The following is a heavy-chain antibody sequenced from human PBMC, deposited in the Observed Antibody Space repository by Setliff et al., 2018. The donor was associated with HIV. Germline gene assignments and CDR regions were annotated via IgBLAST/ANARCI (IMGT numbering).Heavy chain of an antibody. CDR1: GGTFSIYS. Sequence: SVKVSCKASGGTFSIYSINWVRQAPGQGLEWMGKSVPLFGTSEYAQKFHGRITISADASTNTGYMQLDGLRFDDTAVYFCAKRANCGGDCFAYDHWGQGTLVTVSS. CDR3: AKRANCGGDCFAYDH. CDR2: SVPLFGTS. D-gene: IGHD2-21*02. V-gene: IGHV1-69*13. J-gene: IGHJ4*02.